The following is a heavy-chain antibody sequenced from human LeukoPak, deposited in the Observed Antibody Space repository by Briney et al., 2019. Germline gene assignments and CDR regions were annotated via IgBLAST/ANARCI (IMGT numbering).Heavy chain of an antibody. CDR3: ARDPSNTRGHNAWFDY. D-gene: IGHD2-8*01. CDR2: ISCYNGDT. Sequence: ASVKVSCKASGYTFNRHGISWVRQAPGQGPEWMGWISCYNGDTHYAQNCQGRLTMTTDTSTSTAYMELRSLRSDGTAVYYCARDPSNTRGHNAWFDYWGQGTPVTVSS. J-gene: IGHJ5*01. V-gene: IGHV1-18*01. CDR1: GYTFNRHG.